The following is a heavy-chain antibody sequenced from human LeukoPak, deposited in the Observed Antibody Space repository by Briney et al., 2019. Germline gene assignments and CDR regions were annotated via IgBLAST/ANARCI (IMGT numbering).Heavy chain of an antibody. J-gene: IGHJ6*02. CDR1: DYSFRSFG. Sequence: ASVKVSCKAIDYSFRSFGISWVRQAPGQGLEWMGWIKNSNGHTQYAQKFQGRITMTTDTSTTTAYMELSSLRSEDTAVYYCARGRITMVRGVIMRRPKSGPASYGMDVWGQGTTVTVSS. D-gene: IGHD3-10*01. V-gene: IGHV1-18*01. CDR3: ARGRITMVRGVIMRRPKSGPASYGMDV. CDR2: IKNSNGHT.